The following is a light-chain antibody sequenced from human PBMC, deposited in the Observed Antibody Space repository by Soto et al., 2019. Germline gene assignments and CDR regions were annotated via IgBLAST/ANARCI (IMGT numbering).Light chain of an antibody. Sequence: DIPMTQSPSSLSASVGARFTITCQASQDIKNYLNWYQHKPGRAPKLLIYDASNLEAVVQSWFRGSGSGTDITFIISRLQPEDIANYCSQEYENLPTFGQGTRLEI. CDR3: QEYENLPT. J-gene: IGKJ5*01. CDR2: DAS. V-gene: IGKV1-33*01. CDR1: QDIKNY.